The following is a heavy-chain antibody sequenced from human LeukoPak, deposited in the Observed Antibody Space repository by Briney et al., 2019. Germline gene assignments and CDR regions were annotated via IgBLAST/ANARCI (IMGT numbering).Heavy chain of an antibody. D-gene: IGHD6-13*01. V-gene: IGHV3-23*01. CDR3: AKGRFEIAAAGGNFDY. J-gene: IGHJ4*02. Sequence: PGASLRLSCAASGFTFSSYAMSWVRQAPGKGLEWVSAISGSGGSTYYADSVKGRFTISRDNSKNTLYLQMNSLRAEDTAVYYCAKGRFEIAAAGGNFDYWGRGTLVTVSS. CDR2: ISGSGGST. CDR1: GFTFSSYA.